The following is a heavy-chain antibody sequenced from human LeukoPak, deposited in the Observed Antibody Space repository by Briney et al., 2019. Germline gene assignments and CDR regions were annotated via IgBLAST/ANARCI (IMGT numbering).Heavy chain of an antibody. J-gene: IGHJ5*02. D-gene: IGHD6-13*01. CDR1: GYTFTSYG. CDR2: ISAYNGNT. Sequence: ASVKVSCKASGYTFTSYGISWLRQAPGQGLEWMGWISAYNGNTNYAQKLQGRVTMTTDTSTSTAYMELRSLRSDDTAVYYCAREKRAAADLNWFDPWGQGTLVTVSS. V-gene: IGHV1-18*01. CDR3: AREKRAAADLNWFDP.